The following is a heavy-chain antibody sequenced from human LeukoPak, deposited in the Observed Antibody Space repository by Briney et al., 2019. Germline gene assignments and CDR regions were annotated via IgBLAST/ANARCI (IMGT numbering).Heavy chain of an antibody. J-gene: IGHJ1*01. CDR2: IYYSGST. Sequence: PSETLSLTCTVPGGSISSSSYYWGWIRQPPGKGLEWIGSIYYSGSTYYNPSLKSRVTISIDTSKNQFSLKLSSVTAADTAVYYCARYLDYGGNSRVFQHWGQGTLVTVSS. CDR1: GGSISSSSYY. CDR3: ARYLDYGGNSRVFQH. D-gene: IGHD4-23*01. V-gene: IGHV4-39*07.